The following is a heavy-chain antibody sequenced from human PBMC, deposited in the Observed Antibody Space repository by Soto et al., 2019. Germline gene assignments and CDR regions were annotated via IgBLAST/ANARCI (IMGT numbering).Heavy chain of an antibody. CDR2: ISYDGSNK. D-gene: IGHD3-3*01. CDR3: ARTTTWDFWSGYSPLYYYYGMDV. CDR1: GVTFSSYA. V-gene: IGHV3-30-3*01. Sequence: SLRLSCAASGVTFSSYAMHWVRQAPGKGLEWVAVISYDGSNKYYADSVKGRFTISRDNSKNTLYLQMNSLRAEDTAVYYCARTTTWDFWSGYSPLYYYYGMDVWGQGTTVTVSS. J-gene: IGHJ6*02.